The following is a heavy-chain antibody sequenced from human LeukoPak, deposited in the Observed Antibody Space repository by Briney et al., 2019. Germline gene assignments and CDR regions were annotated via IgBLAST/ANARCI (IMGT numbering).Heavy chain of an antibody. CDR2: INPNSGGT. CDR1: GYTFTGYY. Sequence: ASAKVSCKASGYTFTGYYMHWVRQAPGQGLEWMGWINPNSGGTNYAQKFQGRVTMTRDTSISTAYMELSRLRSDDTAVYYCARVMVRGVIESDYWGQGTLVTVSS. J-gene: IGHJ4*02. D-gene: IGHD3-10*01. CDR3: ARVMVRGVIESDY. V-gene: IGHV1-2*02.